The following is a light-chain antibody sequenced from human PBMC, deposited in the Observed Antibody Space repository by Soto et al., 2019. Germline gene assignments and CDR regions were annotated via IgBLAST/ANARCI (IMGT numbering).Light chain of an antibody. CDR3: SSYAGANRV. Sequence: QYALTQPPSASGSPGQSVTISCTGTSNDVGANNYVSWYQQHPGKAPKLMIYEVTKRPSGVPDRFSGSKSGNTASLTVSGLQAEDEADYYCSSYAGANRVFGTGTKVTVL. CDR2: EVT. J-gene: IGLJ1*01. V-gene: IGLV2-8*01. CDR1: SNDVGANNY.